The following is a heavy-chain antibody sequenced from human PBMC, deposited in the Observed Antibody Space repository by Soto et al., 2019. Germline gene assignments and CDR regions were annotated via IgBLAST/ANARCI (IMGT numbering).Heavy chain of an antibody. Sequence: GGSLRFSCAASGFTFSSYGMHWVRQAPGKGLEWVAVIWYDGSNKYYADSVKGRFAISRDNSKNTLYLQMNSLRAEDTAVYYCARDRVGYCISTSCYFLDYYYGMDVWGQGTTVTVSS. V-gene: IGHV3-33*01. CDR1: GFTFSSYG. CDR3: ARDRVGYCISTSCYFLDYYYGMDV. CDR2: IWYDGSNK. J-gene: IGHJ6*02. D-gene: IGHD2-2*01.